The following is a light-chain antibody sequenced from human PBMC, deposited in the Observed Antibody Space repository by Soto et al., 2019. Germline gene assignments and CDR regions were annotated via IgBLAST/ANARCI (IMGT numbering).Light chain of an antibody. CDR1: QGIRKD. V-gene: IGKV1-6*01. CDR2: AAS. Sequence: ATQMTQSPSSLSASVGDRVTITCRASQGIRKDLDWYQQKPGKAPKLLIYAASSLQSGVPSRFSGSGSGTDFTLTTSSMQPEDFATYYCLQEYNYPWTFGQGTKVEIK. CDR3: LQEYNYPWT. J-gene: IGKJ1*01.